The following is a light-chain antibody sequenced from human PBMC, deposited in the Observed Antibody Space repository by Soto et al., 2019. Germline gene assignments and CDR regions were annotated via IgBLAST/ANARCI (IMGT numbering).Light chain of an antibody. Sequence: DIQMTPSPSTLSASVGDRVPITCRASQSISSWLAWYQQKPGKAPKPLIYKASSVESGVPSRFSGSVSVSQFTLTISSLQPDDFEIYYCQSGDTFGQGAKLEIK. CDR3: QSGDT. CDR1: QSISSW. V-gene: IGKV1-5*03. CDR2: KAS. J-gene: IGKJ2*01.